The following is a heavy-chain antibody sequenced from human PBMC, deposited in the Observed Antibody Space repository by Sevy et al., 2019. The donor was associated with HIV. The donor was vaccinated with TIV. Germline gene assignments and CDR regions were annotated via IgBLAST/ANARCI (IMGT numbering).Heavy chain of an antibody. CDR2: ISFNGNTQ. Sequence: GGFLRLSCAASGFTFRSHAMHWVRQAPGKGLEWMAVISFNGNTQYYAHSVKGRFTISRDNSKNTLFLQMNSLRSEDAAISYCARETGYSTNWAPGNYWGQGTLVTVSP. CDR3: ARETGYSTNWAPGNY. V-gene: IGHV3-30-3*01. J-gene: IGHJ4*02. CDR1: GFTFRSHA. D-gene: IGHD2-8*01.